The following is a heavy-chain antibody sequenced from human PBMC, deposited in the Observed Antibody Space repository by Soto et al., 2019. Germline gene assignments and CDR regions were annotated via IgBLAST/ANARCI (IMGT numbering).Heavy chain of an antibody. D-gene: IGHD6-19*01. CDR1: GDSVSSNSAA. J-gene: IGHJ3*02. V-gene: IGHV6-1*01. CDR2: TYYRSKWYN. CDR3: ARGIAVAGPYAFDI. Sequence: PSQTLSLTCAISGDSVSSNSAAWNWIRQSPSRGLEWLGRTYYRSKWYNDYAVSVKSRITINPDTSKNQLSLQLNSVTPEDTAVYYCARGIAVAGPYAFDIWGQGTMVTVSS.